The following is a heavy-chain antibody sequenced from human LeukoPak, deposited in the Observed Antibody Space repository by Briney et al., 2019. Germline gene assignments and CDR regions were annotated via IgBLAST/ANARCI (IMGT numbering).Heavy chain of an antibody. CDR3: AKQLGYCSDGSCYFPY. D-gene: IGHD2-15*01. CDR1: GFTVSSNY. V-gene: IGHV3-23*01. J-gene: IGHJ4*02. CDR2: ISNNGGYT. Sequence: GGSLRLSCAASGFTVSSNYMSWVRQAPGKGLEWVSAISNNGGYTYYADSVQGRFTISRDNSKSTLCLQMNSLRAEDAAVYYCAKQLGYCSDGSCYFPYWGQGTLVTVSS.